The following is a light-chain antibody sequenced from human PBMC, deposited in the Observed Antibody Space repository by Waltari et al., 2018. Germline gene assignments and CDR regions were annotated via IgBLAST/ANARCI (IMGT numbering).Light chain of an antibody. CDR3: QQRSDWPRT. V-gene: IGKV3-11*01. CDR1: QGVSSY. Sequence: EIVLTQSPATLSLSPGERATLSCRASQGVSSYLAWYHQRPGQAPRLLIYSAANRATGIPARFSGSGSGTDFTLTISSLEPEDFAVYYCQQRSDWPRTFGQGTKVEIK. CDR2: SAA. J-gene: IGKJ1*01.